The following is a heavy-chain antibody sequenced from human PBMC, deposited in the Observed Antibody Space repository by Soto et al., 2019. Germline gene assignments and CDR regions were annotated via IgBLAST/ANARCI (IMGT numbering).Heavy chain of an antibody. V-gene: IGHV3-9*01. CDR3: AKVAVTGPLFYYYYIDV. CDR2: ISWNSATI. Sequence: EVQLVESGGGLVQPGRTLRLSCAASGFTFGDYAMHWVRQAPGKGLEWVSGISWNSATIAYADSVKGRFTISRNNAKKSLYLQMKALTTDDTALYYCAKVAVTGPLFYYYYIDVWGQGTTVTVSS. J-gene: IGHJ6*03. D-gene: IGHD2-15*01. CDR1: GFTFGDYA.